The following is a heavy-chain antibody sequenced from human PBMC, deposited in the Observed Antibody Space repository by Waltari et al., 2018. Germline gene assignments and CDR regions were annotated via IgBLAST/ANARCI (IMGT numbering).Heavy chain of an antibody. CDR3: ARDMYSSSNLWGFDP. CDR1: GGSISSYY. CDR2: IYYSGST. V-gene: IGHV4-59*01. Sequence: QVQLQESGPGLVKPSETLSLTCTVSGGSISSYYWSWIRQPPGKGLEWIGYIYYSGSTNYNPALKSRVTISVDTSKNQFSLKLSSVTAADTAVYYCARDMYSSSNLWGFDPWGQGTLVTVSS. J-gene: IGHJ5*02. D-gene: IGHD6-13*01.